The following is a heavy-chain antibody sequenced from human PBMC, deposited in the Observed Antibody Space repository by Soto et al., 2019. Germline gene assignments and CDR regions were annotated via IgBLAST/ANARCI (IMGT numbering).Heavy chain of an antibody. CDR2: IYYSGST. Sequence: PSETLSLTCTVSGGSISSYYWSWIRQPPGKGLEWIGDIYYSGSTNYNPSLKSRDNKSEDTSKNQFSLKISSVTAADTAVFYCASGRITMVRGPYYYGMDVWGQGTTVTVSS. CDR1: GGSISSYY. CDR3: ASGRITMVRGPYYYGMDV. D-gene: IGHD3-10*01. V-gene: IGHV4-59*01. J-gene: IGHJ6*02.